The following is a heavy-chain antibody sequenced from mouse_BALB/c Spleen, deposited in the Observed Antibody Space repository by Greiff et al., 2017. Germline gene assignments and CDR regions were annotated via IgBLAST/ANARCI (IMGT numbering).Heavy chain of an antibody. J-gene: IGHJ2*01. CDR3: ARFYRYFDY. V-gene: IGHV5-17*02. CDR2: ISSGSSTI. Sequence: EVKLVESGGGLVQPGGSRKLSCAASGFTFSSFGMHWVRQAPEKGLEWVAYISSGSSTIYYADTVKGRFTISRDNPKNTLFLQMTSLRSEDTAMYYCARFYRYFDYWGQGTTLTVSS. D-gene: IGHD2-14*01. CDR1: GFTFSSFG.